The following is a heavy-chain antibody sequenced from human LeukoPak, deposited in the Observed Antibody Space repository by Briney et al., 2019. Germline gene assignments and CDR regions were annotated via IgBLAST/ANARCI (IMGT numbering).Heavy chain of an antibody. V-gene: IGHV1-46*01. Sequence: ASVKASCKASGYTFTSYYMHWVRQAPGQGLEWMGIINPSGGSTSYAQKFQGRVTMTRDTSTSTVYMELSSLRSEDTAVYYCARLVVTAGGNGDFDYWGQGTLVTVSS. J-gene: IGHJ4*02. D-gene: IGHD2-21*02. CDR2: INPSGGST. CDR1: GYTFTSYY. CDR3: ARLVVTAGGNGDFDY.